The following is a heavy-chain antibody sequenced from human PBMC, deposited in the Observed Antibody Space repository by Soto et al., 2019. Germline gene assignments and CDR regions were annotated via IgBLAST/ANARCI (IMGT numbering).Heavy chain of an antibody. CDR1: GGSISSYY. Sequence: QVQLQESGPGLVKPSETLSLTCTVSGGSISSYYWSWIRQPPGKGLEWIGYIYYSGSTNYNPSLKSRVTISVDTSKNQFSLKLSSVTAADTAVYYCARVGSSGCFDYWGQGTLVTVSS. CDR2: IYYSGST. J-gene: IGHJ4*02. CDR3: ARVGSSGCFDY. V-gene: IGHV4-59*01. D-gene: IGHD6-19*01.